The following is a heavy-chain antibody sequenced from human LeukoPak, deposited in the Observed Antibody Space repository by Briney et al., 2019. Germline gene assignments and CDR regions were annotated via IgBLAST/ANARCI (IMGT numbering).Heavy chain of an antibody. V-gene: IGHV3-23*01. CDR3: ARGGYYHGSGSYYGGGFDY. CDR2: ISGSGGST. D-gene: IGHD3-10*01. J-gene: IGHJ4*02. Sequence: GGSLRLSCAASGFTFSSYAMSWVRQAPGKGLEWVSAISGSGGSTYYADSVKGRFTISRDNSKNTLYLQMNSLRAEDTAVYYCARGGYYHGSGSYYGGGFDYWGQGTLVTVSS. CDR1: GFTFSSYA.